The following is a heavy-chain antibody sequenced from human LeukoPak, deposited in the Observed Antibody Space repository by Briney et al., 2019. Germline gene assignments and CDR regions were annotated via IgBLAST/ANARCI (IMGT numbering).Heavy chain of an antibody. CDR1: GGSISSYY. D-gene: IGHD4-17*01. J-gene: IGHJ4*02. V-gene: IGHV4-59*01. CDR3: ATYGDYDEVAEYYFDY. CDR2: IYYSGST. Sequence: PSEALSLTCTVSGGSISSYYWSWIRQPPGKGLEWIGYIYYSGSTNYNPSLKSRVTISVDTSKNQFSLKLSSVTAADTAVYYCATYGDYDEVAEYYFDYWGQGTLVTVSS.